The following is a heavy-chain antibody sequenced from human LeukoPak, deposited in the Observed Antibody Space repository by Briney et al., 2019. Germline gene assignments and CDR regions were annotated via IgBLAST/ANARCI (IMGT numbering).Heavy chain of an antibody. CDR2: ISGSGGST. CDR3: AKGYDILTLDAFDI. Sequence: PGGSLRLSCAASGFTFSIYAMTWVRQAPGKGLEWVSAISGSGGSTYYADSVKGRFTISRDNSKSTLYLQINSLRAEDTAVYYCAKGYDILTLDAFDIWGQGTMVTVSS. J-gene: IGHJ3*02. V-gene: IGHV3-23*01. D-gene: IGHD3-9*01. CDR1: GFTFSIYA.